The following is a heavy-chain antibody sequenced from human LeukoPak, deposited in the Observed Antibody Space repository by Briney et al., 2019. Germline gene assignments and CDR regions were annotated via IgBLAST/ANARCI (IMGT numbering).Heavy chain of an antibody. CDR3: ARGRTYYYGSGSYLDFDY. J-gene: IGHJ4*02. D-gene: IGHD3-10*01. Sequence: ASVKVSCKASGYTFTGYYMHWVRQAPGQGLEWMGWINPNSGGTNYAQKFQGRITMTRDTSISTAYMELSRLRSDDTAVYYCARGRTYYYGSGSYLDFDYWGQGTLVTVSS. CDR1: GYTFTGYY. V-gene: IGHV1-2*02. CDR2: INPNSGGT.